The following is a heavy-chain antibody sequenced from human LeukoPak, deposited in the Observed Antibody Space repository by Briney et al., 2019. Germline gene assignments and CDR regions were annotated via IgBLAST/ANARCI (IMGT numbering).Heavy chain of an antibody. V-gene: IGHV3-23*01. J-gene: IGHJ4*02. CDR2: ISGRGGNR. Sequence: PGGSLRLSCAASGFIFSDYAMNWVRQAPGKGLEWVSVISGRGGNRYYADSVKGRFTISRDSSKNMVYLQMNSLRVEDTAVYYCAKDRRTTVTSSFDSWGQGTLVTVSS. CDR3: AKDRRTTVTSSFDS. D-gene: IGHD4-17*01. CDR1: GFIFSDYA.